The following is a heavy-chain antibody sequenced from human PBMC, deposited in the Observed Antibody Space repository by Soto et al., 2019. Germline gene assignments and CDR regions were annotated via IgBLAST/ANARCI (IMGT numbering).Heavy chain of an antibody. CDR2: INPNGGNT. CDR3: ARDNSSWHGGDFDY. J-gene: IGHJ4*02. Sequence: QVHLVQSGAEVKKPGASVKVSCKASGYTFINYYIHWVRQAPGQGLVWMGIINPNGGNTNYAQKLQGRVTMTTDTSTSTAYMELRSLRSDDTAVYYCARDNSSWHGGDFDYWGQGTLVTVSS. CDR1: GYTFINYY. D-gene: IGHD6-13*01. V-gene: IGHV1-46*01.